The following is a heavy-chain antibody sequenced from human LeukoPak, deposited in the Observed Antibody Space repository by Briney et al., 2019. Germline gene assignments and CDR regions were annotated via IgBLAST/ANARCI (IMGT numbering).Heavy chain of an antibody. J-gene: IGHJ6*02. CDR1: GFTFSSYS. CDR3: ARNPCSSTSCYPYYYGMDV. V-gene: IGHV3-21*01. D-gene: IGHD2-2*01. CDR2: ISSSSSYI. Sequence: GGSLRLSCAASGFTFSSYSMNWVRQAPVKALEWVSSISSSSSYIYYADSVKGRFTISRDNAKNSLYLQMNSLRAEDTAVYYCARNPCSSTSCYPYYYGMDVWGQGTTVTVSS.